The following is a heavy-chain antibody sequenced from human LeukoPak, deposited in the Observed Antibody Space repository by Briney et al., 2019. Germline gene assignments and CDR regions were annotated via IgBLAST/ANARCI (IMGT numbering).Heavy chain of an antibody. V-gene: IGHV1-2*02. D-gene: IGHD6-19*01. J-gene: IGHJ6*02. CDR1: GYTFTSYN. CDR3: ARDRGAVAGRGYYYYYYGMDV. CDR2: INLNSGGT. Sequence: AASVKVSCKASGYTFTSYNMHWVRQAPGQGLEWMGIINLNSGGTNYAQKFQGRVTMTRDTSISTAYMELSRLRSDDTAVYYCARDRGAVAGRGYYYYYYGMDVWGQGTTVTVSS.